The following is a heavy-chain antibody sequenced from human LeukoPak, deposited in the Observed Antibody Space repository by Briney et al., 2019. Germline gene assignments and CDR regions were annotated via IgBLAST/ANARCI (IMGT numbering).Heavy chain of an antibody. CDR3: ARDLNTAMRKFYYYYGMDV. D-gene: IGHD5-18*01. V-gene: IGHV3-48*01. J-gene: IGHJ6*02. Sequence: GGSLRLSCAASGFTFSSYSMIWVRQAPGKGLEWVSYISRSSSTIYYADSVKGRFTISRDNAKNSLYLQMNSLRAEDTAVYYCARDLNTAMRKFYYYYGMDVWGQGTTVTVSS. CDR2: ISRSSSTI. CDR1: GFTFSSYS.